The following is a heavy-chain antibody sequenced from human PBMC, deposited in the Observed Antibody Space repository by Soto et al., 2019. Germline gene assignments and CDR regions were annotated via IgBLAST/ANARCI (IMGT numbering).Heavy chain of an antibody. CDR1: GFTFSSYW. J-gene: IGHJ6*03. CDR2: IKQDGTEK. Sequence: PGGSLRLSCAASGFTFSSYWMSWLRQAPGEGLEWVANIKQDGTEKKYVDSVKGRFSISRDNAENSVYLQMNSLRAEDTAIYYCANPSILLPAATTGGAPKTCSSLSARAKGSRVT. CDR3: ANPSILLPAATTGGAPKTCSSLSA. D-gene: IGHD2-2*01. V-gene: IGHV3-7*03.